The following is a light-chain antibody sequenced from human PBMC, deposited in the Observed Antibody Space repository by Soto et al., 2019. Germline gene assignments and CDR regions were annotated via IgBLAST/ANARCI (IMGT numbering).Light chain of an antibody. CDR2: GTS. V-gene: IGLV8-61*01. CDR1: SGSVSTSYY. J-gene: IGLJ2*01. Sequence: QTVVTQEPSFSVSPGGTVTLTCGLSSGSVSTSYYPSWYQQTPGQAPRTLIYGTSTRSSGVPDRFSGSILGNKAALTITGAQADDESDYYCVLYMSSGIGVFGGGTKLTVL. CDR3: VLYMSSGIGV.